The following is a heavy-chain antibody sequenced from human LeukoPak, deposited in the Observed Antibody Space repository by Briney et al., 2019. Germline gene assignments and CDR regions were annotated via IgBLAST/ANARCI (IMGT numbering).Heavy chain of an antibody. D-gene: IGHD4-17*01. CDR1: GHTFTSYG. V-gene: IGHV1-18*01. CDR2: ISAYNGNT. J-gene: IGHJ5*02. Sequence: ASVKVSCKASGHTFTSYGISWVRQAPGQGLEWMGWISAYNGNTNYAQKFQGRVTMTRDTSISTAYMELSRLRSDDTAVYYCARRVYGDYGLDWFDPWGQGTLVTVSS. CDR3: ARRVYGDYGLDWFDP.